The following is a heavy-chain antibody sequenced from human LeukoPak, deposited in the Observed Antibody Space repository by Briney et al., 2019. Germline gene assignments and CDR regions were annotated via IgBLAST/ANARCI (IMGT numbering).Heavy chain of an antibody. J-gene: IGHJ5*02. D-gene: IGHD2-2*01. CDR3: ARVIVVVPAAIRLNWFDP. CDR2: ISAYNGNT. CDR1: GGTFSSYA. Sequence: ASVKVSCKASGGTFSSYAISWVRQAPGQGLEWMGWISAYNGNTNYAQKLQGRVTMTTDTSTSTAYMELRSLRSDDTAVYYCARVIVVVPAAIRLNWFDPWGQGTLVTVSS. V-gene: IGHV1-18*01.